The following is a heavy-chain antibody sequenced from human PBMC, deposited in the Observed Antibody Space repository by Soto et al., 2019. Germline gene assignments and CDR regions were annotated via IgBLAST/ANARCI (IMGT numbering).Heavy chain of an antibody. Sequence: QVQLVESGGGVVQPGGSLRLSCVASGFDFGSYGMQWVRRAPGKGMEWMAVIWYDGSSAYYADSVKGRFTISRDNSKNTLFLHLAGLRGEDTDVYFCARGGGRGFFVMVFYGLDVWGNGPKVTFSP. CDR3: ARGGGRGFFVMVFYGLDV. CDR2: IWYDGSSA. CDR1: GFDFGSYG. D-gene: IGHD3-10*01. V-gene: IGHV3-33*01. J-gene: IGHJ6*04.